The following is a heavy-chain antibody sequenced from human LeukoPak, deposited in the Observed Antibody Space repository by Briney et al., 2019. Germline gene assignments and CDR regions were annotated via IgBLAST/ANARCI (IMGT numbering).Heavy chain of an antibody. CDR1: GFTFSSYA. V-gene: IGHV3-30*04. CDR2: ISYDGSTK. J-gene: IGHJ4*02. CDR3: ARSRLWGIVATIQEFDY. D-gene: IGHD5-12*01. Sequence: PGGSLRLSCAASGFTFSSYAIHWVRQAPGKGLEWVALISYDGSTKYSTDSVKGRFTISRDNSKNTLYLQMNSLRPEDTAVYYCARSRLWGIVATIQEFDYWGQGTLVTVSS.